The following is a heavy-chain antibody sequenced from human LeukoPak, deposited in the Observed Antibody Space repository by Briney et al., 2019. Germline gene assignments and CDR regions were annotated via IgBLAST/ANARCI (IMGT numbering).Heavy chain of an antibody. D-gene: IGHD3-10*01. CDR2: ISAYNGNT. V-gene: IGHV1-18*01. CDR1: GYTFTSYG. CDR3: ARGQIDYYGSGSYLDY. Sequence: GASVKVSCKASGYTFTSYGISWVRQAPGQGLEWMGWISAYNGNTNYAQKFQGRVTITADESTSTAYMELSSLRSEDTAVYYCARGQIDYYGSGSYLDYWGQGTLVTVSS. J-gene: IGHJ4*02.